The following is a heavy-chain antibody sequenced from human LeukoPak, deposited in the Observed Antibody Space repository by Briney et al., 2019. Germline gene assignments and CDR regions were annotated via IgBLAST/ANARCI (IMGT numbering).Heavy chain of an antibody. Sequence: GASVKVSCKASGYTFTSYGISWVRQAPGQGLEWMGWISAYNGSTNYAQKLQGRVTMTTDTSTSTAYMELRSLRSDDTDVYYCARGKGGDIVVVPAAIPNWFDPWGQGTLVTVSS. J-gene: IGHJ5*02. CDR1: GYTFTSYG. CDR3: ARGKGGDIVVVPAAIPNWFDP. CDR2: ISAYNGST. V-gene: IGHV1-18*01. D-gene: IGHD2-2*01.